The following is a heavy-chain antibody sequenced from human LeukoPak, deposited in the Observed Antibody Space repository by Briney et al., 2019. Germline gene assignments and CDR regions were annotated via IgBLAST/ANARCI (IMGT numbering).Heavy chain of an antibody. CDR1: GFTFCDYY. CDR3: ARDLYYDSSGYYGY. Sequence: GGSLRLSCAASGFTFCDYYMSWIRQAPGKGLEWVSYISSSGSTIYYADSVKGRFTISRDNAKNSLDLQMNSLRAEDTAVYYCARDLYYDSSGYYGYWGQGTLVTVSS. J-gene: IGHJ4*02. D-gene: IGHD3-22*01. V-gene: IGHV3-11*01. CDR2: ISSSGSTI.